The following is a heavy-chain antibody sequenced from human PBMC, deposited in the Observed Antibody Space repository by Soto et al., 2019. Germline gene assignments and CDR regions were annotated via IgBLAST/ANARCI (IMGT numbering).Heavy chain of an antibody. J-gene: IGHJ3*02. V-gene: IGHV3-23*01. CDR2: ISSSADRA. D-gene: IGHD4-17*01. Sequence: GGSLRLSCAACGCTFSSYAMSWVRQAPGKGLEWVSGISSSADRAYYADSVKGRFTISRDHSRNTLSLQMHSLRADDTAMYYCAKDANGDYVGGFEMLGQGTMVAVSS. CDR1: GCTFSSYA. CDR3: AKDANGDYVGGFEM.